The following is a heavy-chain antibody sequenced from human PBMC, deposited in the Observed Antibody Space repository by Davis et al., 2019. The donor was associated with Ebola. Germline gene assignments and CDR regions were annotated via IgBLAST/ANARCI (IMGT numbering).Heavy chain of an antibody. CDR2: ISSSSSYI. Sequence: GESLKISCAASGFTFSSYSMNWVRQAPGKGLEWVSSISSSSSYIYYADSVKGRFTISRDNAKNSLYLQMNSLRAEDTAVYYCARLVAASRWWYFDYWGQGTLVTVSS. V-gene: IGHV3-21*01. CDR1: GFTFSSYS. D-gene: IGHD2-15*01. J-gene: IGHJ4*02. CDR3: ARLVAASRWWYFDY.